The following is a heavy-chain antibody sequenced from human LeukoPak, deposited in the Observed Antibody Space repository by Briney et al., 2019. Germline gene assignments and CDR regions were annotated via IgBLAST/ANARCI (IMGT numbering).Heavy chain of an antibody. V-gene: IGHV3-20*04. CDR2: INWNGGST. CDR3: AREKRGGSGWYGKGYYYDY. Sequence: GGSLRLSCAASGFTFDDYGMSWVRQAPGKGLEWVSGINWNGGSTGYADSVKGRFTISRDNAKNSLYLQMNSLRAEDTALYYCAREKRGGSGWYGKGYYYDYWGQGTLVTVSS. CDR1: GFTFDDYG. J-gene: IGHJ4*02. D-gene: IGHD6-19*01.